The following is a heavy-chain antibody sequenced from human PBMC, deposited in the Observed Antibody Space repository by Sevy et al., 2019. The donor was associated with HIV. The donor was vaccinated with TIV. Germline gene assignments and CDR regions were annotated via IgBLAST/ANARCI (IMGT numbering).Heavy chain of an antibody. D-gene: IGHD3-22*01. CDR2: FDPEDGET. CDR3: ATEDIIMIPYGLDV. Sequence: ASVKVSCKVSGYTLTELSMHWVRQPPGKGLEWMGRFDPEDGETIYAQKFLGRLTMTEDTSTDTAYMDLGSLRSEDTAVYYCATEDIIMIPYGLDVWGQGTTVTVSS. V-gene: IGHV1-24*01. CDR1: GYTLTELS. J-gene: IGHJ6*02.